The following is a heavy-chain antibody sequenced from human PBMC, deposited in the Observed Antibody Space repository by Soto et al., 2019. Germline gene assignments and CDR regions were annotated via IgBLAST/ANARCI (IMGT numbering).Heavy chain of an antibody. CDR2: VFYIGFT. J-gene: IGHJ4*02. CDR1: GASISGSYYY. CDR3: ATSQKGYNWNYFDH. Sequence: ASETLSLTCAVSGASISGSYYYWAWLRQSPGKGPEWIGSVFYIGFTSYNPSLESRVSVSVDTSKSQFSLKLSAVTAADTAVYYCATSQKGYNWNYFDHWGQGALVTVSS. V-gene: IGHV4-39*01. D-gene: IGHD1-20*01.